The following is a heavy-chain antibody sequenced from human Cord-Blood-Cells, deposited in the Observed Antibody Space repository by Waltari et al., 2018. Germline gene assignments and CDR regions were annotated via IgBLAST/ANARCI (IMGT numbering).Heavy chain of an antibody. J-gene: IGHJ4*02. CDR2: INHSGST. Sequence: VQLVESGGGLVKPGGSLRLSCAASGFTFSNAWMGWIRQPPGKGLEWIGEINHSGSTNYNPSLKSRVTISVDTSKNQFSLKLSSVTAADTAVYYCARESPDLDYWGQGTLVTVSS. V-gene: IGHV4-34*01. CDR3: ARESPDLDY. CDR1: GFTFSNAW.